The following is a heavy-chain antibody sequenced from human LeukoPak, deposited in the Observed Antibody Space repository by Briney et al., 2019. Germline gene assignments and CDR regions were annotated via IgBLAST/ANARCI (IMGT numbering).Heavy chain of an antibody. V-gene: IGHV3-30-3*01. Sequence: GGSLRLSCAASGFNFSTFTMHWVRQASGKGLEWVAVISSDGRSKHCADSVKGRFTISRDNSRDTLSVQMDSLRGEDTAVYYCTRDRRFITAAGTQREDYSYGMDVWGQGTSVTVSS. CDR3: TRDRRFITAAGTQREDYSYGMDV. J-gene: IGHJ6*02. D-gene: IGHD6-13*01. CDR2: ISSDGRSK. CDR1: GFNFSTFT.